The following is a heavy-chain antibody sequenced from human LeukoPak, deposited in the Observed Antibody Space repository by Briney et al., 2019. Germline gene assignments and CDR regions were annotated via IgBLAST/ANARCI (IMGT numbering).Heavy chain of an antibody. CDR1: GGSISSSGYY. CDR2: MYYSGST. CDR3: ATLTTTYFDY. V-gene: IGHV4-39*01. Sequence: SETLSLTCTVSGGSISSSGYYWGWIRQPPGKGLEWIGSMYYSGSTYYNPSLKSRVTISVDTSKNQFSLKLSSVTAADTALYYCATLTTTYFDYWGQGALVTVSS. J-gene: IGHJ4*02. D-gene: IGHD4-11*01.